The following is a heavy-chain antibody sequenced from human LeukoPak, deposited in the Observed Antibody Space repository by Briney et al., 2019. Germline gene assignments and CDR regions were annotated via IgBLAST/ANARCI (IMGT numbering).Heavy chain of an antibody. J-gene: IGHJ4*02. V-gene: IGHV3-48*01. Sequence: TGGSLRLSCAASGFTFSSYSMNWVRQAPGRGLEWVSYISSSSSTINYADSVKGRFTISRDNAKNSLYLQMNSLRAEDTAVCYCASWVAHYYDSSGYGGGYYWGQGTLVTVSS. CDR3: ASWVAHYYDSSGYGGGYY. D-gene: IGHD3-22*01. CDR1: GFTFSSYS. CDR2: ISSSSSTI.